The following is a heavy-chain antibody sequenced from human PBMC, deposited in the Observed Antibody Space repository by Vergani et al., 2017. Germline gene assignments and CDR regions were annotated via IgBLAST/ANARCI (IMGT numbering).Heavy chain of an antibody. V-gene: IGHV1-2*02. CDR1: GYTFTDYF. Sequence: QVQLVQSGAEVKKPGASVKVSCKASGYTFTDYFMHWVRQAPGQGLEWMGWINPNSGGTNYAQKFQGRVTMTRDTSISTAYMELSNRTSDDTAVYYCARVGTSSNRDYFDYWGQGTLVTVSS. CDR3: ARVGTSSNRDYFDY. D-gene: IGHD2-2*01. CDR2: INPNSGGT. J-gene: IGHJ4*02.